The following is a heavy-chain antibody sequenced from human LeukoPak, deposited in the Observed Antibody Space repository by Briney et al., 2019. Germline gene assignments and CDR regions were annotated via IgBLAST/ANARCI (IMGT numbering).Heavy chain of an antibody. V-gene: IGHV3-21*04. CDR3: ARDGDDYGTKD. CDR2: ISSSSSYI. J-gene: IGHJ4*02. Sequence: KSGGSLRLSCAASGFTFSSYSMNWVRQAPGKGLEWVSSISSSSSYIYYADSVKGRFTISRDSSMNTLYLQMNRLRAEDTAVYFCARDGDDYGTKDWGQGTQVTVSS. D-gene: IGHD4-17*01. CDR1: GFTFSSYS.